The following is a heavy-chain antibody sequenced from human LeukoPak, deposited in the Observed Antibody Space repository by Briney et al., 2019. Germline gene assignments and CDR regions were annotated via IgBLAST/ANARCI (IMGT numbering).Heavy chain of an antibody. CDR1: GFTFSSYG. CDR2: IRFDGSNK. J-gene: IGHJ6*02. Sequence: GGSLRLSCAASGFTFSSYGMHWVRQAPGKGLEWVAFIRFDGSNKYYADSVKGRFTISRDNSKNTLYLQMNSLRAEDTAVYYCARDGATIPYYYYGMDVWGQGTTVTVSS. CDR3: ARDGATIPYYYYGMDV. V-gene: IGHV3-30*02. D-gene: IGHD5-12*01.